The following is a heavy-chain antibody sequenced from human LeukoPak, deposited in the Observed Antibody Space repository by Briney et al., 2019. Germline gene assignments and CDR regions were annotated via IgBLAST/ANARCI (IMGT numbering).Heavy chain of an antibody. J-gene: IGHJ6*02. Sequence: PSETLSLTCTVSGGSISSYYWSWIRQPPGKGLEWIGYIYYSGSTNYNPSLKSRVTISVDTSKNQFSLKLSSVTAADTAVYYCARTQTDYYGSGSYYKGHYYYYGMDVWGQGTTVTVSS. D-gene: IGHD3-10*01. CDR1: GGSISSYY. V-gene: IGHV4-59*08. CDR2: IYYSGST. CDR3: ARTQTDYYGSGSYYKGHYYYYGMDV.